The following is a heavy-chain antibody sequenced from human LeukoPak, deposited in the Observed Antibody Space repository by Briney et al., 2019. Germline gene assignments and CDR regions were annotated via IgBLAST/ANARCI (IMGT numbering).Heavy chain of an antibody. CDR1: GGSISNYY. CDR2: FNHSGST. D-gene: IGHD6-13*01. V-gene: IGHV4-34*01. J-gene: IGHJ6*03. CDR3: ARGYSSSWYYYYYMDV. Sequence: PSETLSLTCTVSGGSISNYYWSWIRQPPGKGLEWIGEFNHSGSTNYNPSLKSRVTISVDTSKNQFSLKLRSVTAADTAVYYCARGYSSSWYYYYYMDVWGKGTTVTVSS.